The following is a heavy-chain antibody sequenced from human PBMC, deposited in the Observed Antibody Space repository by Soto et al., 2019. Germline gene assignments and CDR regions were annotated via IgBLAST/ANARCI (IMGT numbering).Heavy chain of an antibody. CDR3: AAFRSGYYQTDAFDL. J-gene: IGHJ3*01. D-gene: IGHD3-22*01. Sequence: QVQLQESGPGLVKPSGTLSLTCAVSGGSISSSNWWTWVRQRPEKGLEWIGEIHHSGSTNYNPSRETRVTXAXXXPXXQCSLKLSYVTAADTAVYYCAAFRSGYYQTDAFDLWGQGTMVTVSS. CDR1: GGSISSSNW. V-gene: IGHV4-4*02. CDR2: IHHSGST.